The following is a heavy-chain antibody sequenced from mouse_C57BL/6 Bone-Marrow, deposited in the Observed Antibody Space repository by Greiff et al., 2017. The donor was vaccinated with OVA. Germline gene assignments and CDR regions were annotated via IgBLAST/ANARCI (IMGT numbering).Heavy chain of an antibody. CDR3: ARDDYDGFAY. CDR1: GYTFTSYT. V-gene: IGHV1-4*01. J-gene: IGHJ3*01. Sequence: VQLQESGAELARPGASVKMSCKASGYTFTSYTMHWVKQRPGQGLEWIGYINPSSGYTKYNQKFKDKATLTADKSSSTAYMQLSSLTSEDSAVYYCARDDYDGFAYWGQGTLVTVSA. D-gene: IGHD2-4*01. CDR2: INPSSGYT.